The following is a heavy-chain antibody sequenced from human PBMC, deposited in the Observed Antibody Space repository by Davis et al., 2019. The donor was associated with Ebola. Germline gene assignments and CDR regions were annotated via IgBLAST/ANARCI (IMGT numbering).Heavy chain of an antibody. CDR2: ISSDRSTK. D-gene: IGHD1-26*01. Sequence: GESLKISCAASAFTFSSYAMHWVRQAPGKGLDWVAVISSDRSTKYYADSVKGRFTVSRDNSKNTLYLQMNSLRPEDTAVYFCASGLVGGQGGFDFWGQGNLVTVSS. J-gene: IGHJ4*02. CDR3: ASGLVGGQGGFDF. CDR1: AFTFSSYA. V-gene: IGHV3-30*04.